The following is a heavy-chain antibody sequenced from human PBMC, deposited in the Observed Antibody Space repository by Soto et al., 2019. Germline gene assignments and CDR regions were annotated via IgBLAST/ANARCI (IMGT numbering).Heavy chain of an antibody. D-gene: IGHD2-15*01. CDR1: GFTVSSKY. V-gene: IGHV3-66*01. CDR2: IQSGGTT. CDR3: ARDDVLCDGGRCYGIPLDV. J-gene: IGHJ6*04. Sequence: GSLRLSCAASGFTVSSKYMTWVRQAPGKGLEWVSLIQSGGTTYYADSVKGRFTISRDTSENTLHLQMDSLRVEDTAVYYCARDDVLCDGGRCYGIPLDVWGKGTTDTSPQ.